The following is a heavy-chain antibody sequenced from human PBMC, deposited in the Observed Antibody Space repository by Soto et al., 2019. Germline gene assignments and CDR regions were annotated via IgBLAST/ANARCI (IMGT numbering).Heavy chain of an antibody. J-gene: IGHJ3*02. CDR2: IYSGGST. CDR1: GFTVSSNY. Sequence: GGSLGLSCAASGFTVSSNYMSWVRQAPGKGLEWVSVIYSGGSTYYADSVKGRFTISRHNSKNTLYLQMNSLRAEDTAVYYCARDGARLERGDYDAFDIWGQGTMVTVSS. D-gene: IGHD1-1*01. CDR3: ARDGARLERGDYDAFDI. V-gene: IGHV3-53*04.